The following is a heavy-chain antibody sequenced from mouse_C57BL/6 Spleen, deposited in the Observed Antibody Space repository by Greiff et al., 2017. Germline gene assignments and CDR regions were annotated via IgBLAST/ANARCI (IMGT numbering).Heavy chain of an antibody. D-gene: IGHD1-1*01. CDR2: IDPSDSYT. V-gene: IGHV1-59*01. CDR1: GYTFTSYW. CDR3: ARRGFITTVVALDY. Sequence: QVQLQQPGAELVRPGTSVKLSCKASGYTFTSYWMHWVKQRPGQGLEWIGVIDPSDSYTNYNQKFKGKATLTVDTSSSTAYMQISSLTSEDSAVYYCARRGFITTVVALDYWGQGTTLTVSS. J-gene: IGHJ2*01.